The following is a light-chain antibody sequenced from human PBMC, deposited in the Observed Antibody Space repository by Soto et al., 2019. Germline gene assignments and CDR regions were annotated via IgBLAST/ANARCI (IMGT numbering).Light chain of an antibody. Sequence: DLQMTQSPSYMSESVGDRFTITCRASQSVSNYLNWYQKKPGRAPQLLIYFASSLQNGVPSRLSGSGYGTDLTLTISSMKPEDFETYLCQQSYTNPLTFGGGTKVDIK. CDR2: FAS. CDR3: QQSYTNPLT. V-gene: IGKV1-39*01. J-gene: IGKJ4*01. CDR1: QSVSNY.